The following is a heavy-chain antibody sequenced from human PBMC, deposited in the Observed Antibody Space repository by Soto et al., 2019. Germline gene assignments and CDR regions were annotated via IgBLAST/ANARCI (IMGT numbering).Heavy chain of an antibody. CDR2: ISSTSSNI. CDR1: GFTFSIYN. Sequence: GGSLRLSCAASGFTFSIYNMNWVRQAPGEGLVWVSYISSTSSNIHYADSVQGRFTISRDNGKNSLYLQMNSLRAEDTAVYYCARHGRAVTGFDYWGQGTLVTVSS. V-gene: IGHV3-48*01. CDR3: ARHGRAVTGFDY. J-gene: IGHJ4*02. D-gene: IGHD4-17*01.